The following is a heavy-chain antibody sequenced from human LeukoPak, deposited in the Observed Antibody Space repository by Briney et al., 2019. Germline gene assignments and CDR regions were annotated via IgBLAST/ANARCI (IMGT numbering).Heavy chain of an antibody. J-gene: IGHJ3*02. CDR1: GFTFSTYW. CDR2: INTDGSIT. Sequence: GGSLRLSCAASGFTFSTYWMHWVRQPPGKGLVWVSRINTDGSITSYADSVKDRFTISRDNAKNTLYLQMNSLRAEDTAVYYCARDFSSEQDYGDYGAFDIWGQGTMITVSS. CDR3: ARDFSSEQDYGDYGAFDI. D-gene: IGHD4-17*01. V-gene: IGHV3-74*01.